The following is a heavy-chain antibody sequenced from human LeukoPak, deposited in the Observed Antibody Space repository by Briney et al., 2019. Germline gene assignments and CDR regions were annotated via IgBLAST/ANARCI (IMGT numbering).Heavy chain of an antibody. J-gene: IGHJ6*02. CDR3: AKNKFNFGALHFHGMDV. D-gene: IGHD3-10*01. CDR1: GFTFVDYA. V-gene: IGHV3-9*01. Sequence: RRSLRLSCAASGFTFVDYAMHWVRQAPGKGLEWVSGISWNSGAIAYADSVKGRFTVSRDNAEKSLYLQLNSLRTEDAALYYCAKNKFNFGALHFHGMDVWGQGTTVSVSS. CDR2: ISWNSGAI.